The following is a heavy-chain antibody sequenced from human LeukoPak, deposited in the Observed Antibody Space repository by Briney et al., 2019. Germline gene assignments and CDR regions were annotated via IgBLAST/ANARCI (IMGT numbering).Heavy chain of an antibody. D-gene: IGHD2-2*01. Sequence: GESLKISCEGSGFSFTSYWIGWVRQMPGKGLEWMGIIYPGDSDTRYSPSFQGQVTISADKSTSTAYLQWSSLKASDTAMYYCARHSYCGSTTCYYYYGMDVWGQGTTVTVSS. CDR2: IYPGDSDT. CDR1: GFSFTSYW. CDR3: ARHSYCGSTTCYYYYGMDV. J-gene: IGHJ6*02. V-gene: IGHV5-51*01.